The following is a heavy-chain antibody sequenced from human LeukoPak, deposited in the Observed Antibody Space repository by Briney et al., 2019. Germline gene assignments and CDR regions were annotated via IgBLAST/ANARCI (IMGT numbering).Heavy chain of an antibody. CDR2: INHSGST. D-gene: IGHD6-13*01. V-gene: IGHV4-34*01. J-gene: IGHJ5*02. Sequence: SETLSLTCAVYGGSFSGYYWSWIRQPPGKGLEWIGEINHSGSTNYNPSLKSRVTISVDTSKNQFSLKLSSVTAADTAVYYCARDGLYSSSWSSLGANWFDPWGQGTLVTVSS. CDR1: GGSFSGYY. CDR3: ARDGLYSSSWSSLGANWFDP.